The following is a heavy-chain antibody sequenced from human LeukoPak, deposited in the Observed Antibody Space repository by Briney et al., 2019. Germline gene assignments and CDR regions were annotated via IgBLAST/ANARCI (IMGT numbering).Heavy chain of an antibody. J-gene: IGHJ4*02. CDR2: INHSGST. D-gene: IGHD6-19*01. CDR3: AREPKYSSGWQPFDY. Sequence: PSETLSLTCAVYGGSFSGYYWSWIRQPPGKGLEWIGEINHSGSTNYNPSLKSRVTISVDTSKNQFSLKLSSVTAADTAVYYCAREPKYSSGWQPFDYWGQGTPVTVSS. CDR1: GGSFSGYY. V-gene: IGHV4-34*01.